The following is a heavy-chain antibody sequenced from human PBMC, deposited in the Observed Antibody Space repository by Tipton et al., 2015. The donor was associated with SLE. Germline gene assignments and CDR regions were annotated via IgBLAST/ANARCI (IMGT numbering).Heavy chain of an antibody. CDR1: GGSITSSGFY. J-gene: IGHJ4*02. V-gene: IGHV4-39*07. CDR2: IDYSGRT. Sequence: TLSLTCTVSGGSITSSGFYWGWFRQPPGKGLEWIGSIDYSGRTYYTPSLKSQLTISVDTSENQFSLKLNSVTAADTAFYHCARRTSGYAPDYWGQGTLVTVSS. D-gene: IGHD5-12*01. CDR3: ARRTSGYAPDY.